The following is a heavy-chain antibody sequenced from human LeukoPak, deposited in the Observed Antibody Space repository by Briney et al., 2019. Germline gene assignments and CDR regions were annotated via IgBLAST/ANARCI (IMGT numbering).Heavy chain of an antibody. CDR2: ISAYNGNT. V-gene: IGHV1-18*01. Sequence: ASVKVSCKASGYTFTTYEIIWVRQAPGQGLEWMGWISAYNGNTNYAQKLQGRVTMTTDTSTSTAYMELRSLRSDDTAVYYCARDPRPIVVVVAATPHAFDIWGQGTMVTVSS. CDR1: GYTFTTYE. J-gene: IGHJ3*02. CDR3: ARDPRPIVVVVAATPHAFDI. D-gene: IGHD2-15*01.